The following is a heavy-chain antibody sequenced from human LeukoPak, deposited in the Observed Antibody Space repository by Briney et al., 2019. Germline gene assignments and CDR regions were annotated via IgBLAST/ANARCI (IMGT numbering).Heavy chain of an antibody. CDR3: VRGGAYWTVS. V-gene: IGHV3-7*01. CDR2: IKPDGSEK. CDR1: GFVFSASY. Sequence: GGSLSLSCAASGFVFSASYMSWVRKAPGKGLEWVATIKPDGSEKYHVDSVSGRFTISRDNTNDSLFLQMNSLRVDDTAVYYCVRGGAYWTVSWGQGTLVNVS. J-gene: IGHJ5*01.